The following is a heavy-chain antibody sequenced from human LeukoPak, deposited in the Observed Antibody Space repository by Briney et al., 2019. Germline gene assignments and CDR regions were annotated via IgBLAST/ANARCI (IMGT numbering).Heavy chain of an antibody. CDR3: ATPVGQQLVEDWFDP. J-gene: IGHJ5*02. CDR1: GFTFSSYA. V-gene: IGHV3-23*01. Sequence: QPGGSLRLSCAASGFTFSSYAMSWVRQAPGKGLEWVSAISGSGGSTYYADSVKGRLTISRDNSKNTLYLQMNSLRAEDTAVYYCATPVGQQLVEDWFDPWGQGTLVTVSS. CDR2: ISGSGGST. D-gene: IGHD6-13*01.